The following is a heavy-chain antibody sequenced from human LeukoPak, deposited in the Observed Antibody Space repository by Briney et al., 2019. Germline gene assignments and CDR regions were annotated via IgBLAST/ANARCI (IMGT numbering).Heavy chain of an antibody. CDR2: IIDSGGYT. V-gene: IGHV3-23*01. Sequence: GGSLRLSCAASGFTFSDYGMNWVRQAPGKGLEWVSGIIDSGGYTYYADSVKGRFTTSRDNSKNTLYLQMNSLRAEDTAFYYCAKGFYQLLPFDCWGQGTLVTVSS. D-gene: IGHD2-2*01. CDR3: AKGFYQLLPFDC. CDR1: GFTFSDYG. J-gene: IGHJ4*02.